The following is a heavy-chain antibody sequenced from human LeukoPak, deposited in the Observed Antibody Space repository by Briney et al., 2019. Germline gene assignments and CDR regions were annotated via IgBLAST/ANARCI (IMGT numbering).Heavy chain of an antibody. CDR2: INPSGGST. D-gene: IGHD3-16*02. J-gene: IGHJ4*02. Sequence: ASVKVSCKASGYTFTSYFMHWVRQAPGQGLDWMGIINPSGGSTSYAQKFQGRVTMTRDTSISTAYMELSRLRSDDTAVYYCARGHDYVWGSYRYSDDYWGQGTLVTVSS. CDR3: ARGHDYVWGSYRYSDDY. CDR1: GYTFTSYF. V-gene: IGHV1-46*01.